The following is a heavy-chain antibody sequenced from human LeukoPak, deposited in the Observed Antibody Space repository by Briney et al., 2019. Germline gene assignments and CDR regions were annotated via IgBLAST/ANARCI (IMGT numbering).Heavy chain of an antibody. CDR3: ARGRDLPASTHFDY. D-gene: IGHD2-2*01. J-gene: IGHJ4*02. CDR1: GFPFRTYA. V-gene: IGHV3-21*06. Sequence: GGALRLSCAVSGFPFRTYAMNWVRQAPGKGLDWVSSISSRGTYTYYADSVKGRFTISRDNAESSLYLQMNSLRAEDTAVYYCARGRDLPASTHFDYRGQGALVTVSS. CDR2: ISSRGTYT.